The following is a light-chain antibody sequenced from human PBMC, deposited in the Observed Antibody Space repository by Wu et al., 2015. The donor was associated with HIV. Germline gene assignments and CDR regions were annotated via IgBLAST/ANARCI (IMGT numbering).Light chain of an antibody. CDR1: QRIDSRS. CDR3: QQYGGSPPVT. CDR2: AAS. Sequence: ERATVSCRASQRIDSRSLAWYQQRLGQAPRLLISAASNRAAGIPDRFNGSGSGTDFILTISGLEPEDSAVYFCQQYGGSPPVTFGQGTRLEIK. V-gene: IGKV3-20*01. J-gene: IGKJ5*01.